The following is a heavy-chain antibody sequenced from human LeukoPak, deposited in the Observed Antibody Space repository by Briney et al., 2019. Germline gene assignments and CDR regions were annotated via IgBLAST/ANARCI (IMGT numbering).Heavy chain of an antibody. CDR3: ARDHQPGDYYDSSGYARNYYYYMDV. CDR2: ISAYNGNT. Sequence: GASVKVSCKASGYTFTSYGISWVRQAPGQGLEWMGWISAYNGNTNYAQKLQGRVTMTTDTSTSTAYMELRSLRSDDTAVYYCARDHQPGDYYDSSGYARNYYYYMDVWGKGTTVTVSS. J-gene: IGHJ6*03. D-gene: IGHD3-22*01. V-gene: IGHV1-18*01. CDR1: GYTFTSYG.